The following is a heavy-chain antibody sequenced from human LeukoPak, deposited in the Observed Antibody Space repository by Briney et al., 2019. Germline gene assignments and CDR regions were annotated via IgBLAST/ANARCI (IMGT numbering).Heavy chain of an antibody. CDR1: GFAFSFYA. J-gene: IGHJ4*02. Sequence: SGGSLRLSCAASGFAFSFYAMSWLRQPPGKGLEWVSYISSSNTYTNYADSVKGRFTISRDNAKNSLYLQMNSLRAEDTAVYYCARGAPGISAADSSGQGTLVTVSS. V-gene: IGHV3-11*06. CDR2: ISSSNTYT. CDR3: ARGAPGISAADS. D-gene: IGHD6-13*01.